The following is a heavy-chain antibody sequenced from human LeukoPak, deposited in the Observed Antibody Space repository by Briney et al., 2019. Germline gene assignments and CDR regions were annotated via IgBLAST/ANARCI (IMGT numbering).Heavy chain of an antibody. CDR3: ARVVPPTDYGSGSYFWDPYYFDY. V-gene: IGHV3-23*01. J-gene: IGHJ4*02. Sequence: GGSLRLSCAASGFTFSSYGMSWVRQAPGKGLEWVSAISGSGGSTYYADSVKGRFTISRDNSKNTLYLQMNSLRAEDTAVYYCARVVPPTDYGSGSYFWDPYYFDYWGQGALVTVSS. CDR1: GFTFSSYG. CDR2: ISGSGGST. D-gene: IGHD3-10*01.